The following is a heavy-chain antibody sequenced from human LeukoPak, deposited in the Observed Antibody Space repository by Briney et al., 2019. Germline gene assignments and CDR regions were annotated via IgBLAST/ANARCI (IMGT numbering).Heavy chain of an antibody. D-gene: IGHD3-10*01. V-gene: IGHV1-46*01. CDR1: GYTFTSYY. J-gene: IGHJ4*02. CDR3: ARDRFTMVRGATPLYY. Sequence: ASVKVSCKASGYTFTSYYMHWVRQAPGQGLEWMGILNPSGGSTSYAQKFQGRVTVTRDTSTSTVYMELSSLRSEDTAVYYCARDRFTMVRGATPLYYWGQGTLVTVSS. CDR2: LNPSGGST.